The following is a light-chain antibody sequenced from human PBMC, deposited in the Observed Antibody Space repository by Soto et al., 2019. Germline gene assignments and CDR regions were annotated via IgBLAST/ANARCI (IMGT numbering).Light chain of an antibody. J-gene: IGLJ1*01. Sequence: QSVLTQPPSVSGAPGQRVTISCTGSSSNIGAGYDVHWYQQLPGTAPKHLIYGNSNRPSGVPDRFSGSKSGTSASLAITGLQAEDEADYYCQSYDSSLSADYVFGTGTKLTVL. V-gene: IGLV1-40*01. CDR3: QSYDSSLSADYV. CDR1: SSNIGAGYD. CDR2: GNS.